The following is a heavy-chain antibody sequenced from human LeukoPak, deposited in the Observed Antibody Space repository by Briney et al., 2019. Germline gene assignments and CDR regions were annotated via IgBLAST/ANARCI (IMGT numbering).Heavy chain of an antibody. CDR1: GFTFSSYS. V-gene: IGHV3-21*01. Sequence: GGSLRLSCAASGFTFSSYSMNWVRQAPGKGLEWVSSISSSSSYIYYADSVKGRFTISRDNAKNSLYPQMNSLRAEDTAVYYCASRIPAAGDYYFDYWGQGTLVTVSS. CDR2: ISSSSSYI. J-gene: IGHJ4*02. D-gene: IGHD3-16*01. CDR3: ASRIPAAGDYYFDY.